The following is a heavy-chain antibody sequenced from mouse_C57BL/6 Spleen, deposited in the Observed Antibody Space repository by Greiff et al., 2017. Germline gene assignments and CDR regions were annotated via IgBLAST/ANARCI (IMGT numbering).Heavy chain of an antibody. D-gene: IGHD5-5*01. CDR1: GYSITSGYY. V-gene: IGHV3-6*01. Sequence: EVKLVESGPGLVKPSQSLSLTCSVTGYSITSGYYWNCFRQFPGNKLEWMGYISYDGSNNYNPSLKNRISITRDTSKNQFFLKLKSVTTEDTATYYCAREEAYLFAYWGQGTLVTVSA. J-gene: IGHJ3*01. CDR2: ISYDGSN. CDR3: AREEAYLFAY.